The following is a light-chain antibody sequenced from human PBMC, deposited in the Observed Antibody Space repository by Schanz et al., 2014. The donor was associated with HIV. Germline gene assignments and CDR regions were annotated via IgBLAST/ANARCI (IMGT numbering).Light chain of an antibody. CDR2: SAS. Sequence: EIVLTQSPGSLSLSPGGRATLSCGASQRLSSSYLAWYQQKRDQPPRLVIYSASTRATGIPARFSGGGSGTEFTLTINSLQPEDFAVYYCQQYNNWPWTFGQGTNVKIK. J-gene: IGKJ1*01. CDR1: QRLSSSY. CDR3: QQYNNWPWT. V-gene: IGKV3-15*01.